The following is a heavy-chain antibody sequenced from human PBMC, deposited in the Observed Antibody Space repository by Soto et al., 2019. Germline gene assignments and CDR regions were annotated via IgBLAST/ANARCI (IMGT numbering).Heavy chain of an antibody. V-gene: IGHV4-4*02. CDR2: IYHSGST. CDR1: GGSISSSNW. D-gene: IGHD1-26*01. CDR3: ARFNTGSYYEAFDI. Sequence: SETLSLTCAVSGGSISSSNWWSWVRQPPGKGLEWIGEIYHSGSTNYNPSLKSRVTISVDKSKNQFSLKLSSVIAADTAVYYCARFNTGSYYEAFDIWGQGTMVTVSS. J-gene: IGHJ3*02.